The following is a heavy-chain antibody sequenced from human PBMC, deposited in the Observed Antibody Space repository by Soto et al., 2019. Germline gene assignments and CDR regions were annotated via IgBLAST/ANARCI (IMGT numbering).Heavy chain of an antibody. CDR3: ASSDSSSWPHNWFDP. CDR2: IYYSGST. Sequence: QVQLQESGPGLVKPSQTLSLTCTVSGGSISSGGYYWSWIRQHPGKGLEWIGYIYYSGSTYYNPSLKIRVTISVDTSKNQFSLKLSSVTAADTAVYYCASSDSSSWPHNWFDPWGQGTLVTVSS. J-gene: IGHJ5*02. V-gene: IGHV4-31*03. D-gene: IGHD6-13*01. CDR1: GGSISSGGYY.